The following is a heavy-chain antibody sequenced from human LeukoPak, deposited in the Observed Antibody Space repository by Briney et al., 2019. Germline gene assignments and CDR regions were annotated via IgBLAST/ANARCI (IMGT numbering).Heavy chain of an antibody. CDR3: AREVRYYDFWSGYYPTEDYYYMDV. Sequence: SETLSLTCAVYGGSFSGYYWSWIRQPPGKGLEWIGEINHSGSTNYNPSLTSRVTISVDTSKNQFSLKLSSVTAADTAVYYCAREVRYYDFWSGYYPTEDYYYMDVWGKGTTVTVSS. V-gene: IGHV4-34*01. D-gene: IGHD3-3*01. J-gene: IGHJ6*03. CDR1: GGSFSGYY. CDR2: INHSGST.